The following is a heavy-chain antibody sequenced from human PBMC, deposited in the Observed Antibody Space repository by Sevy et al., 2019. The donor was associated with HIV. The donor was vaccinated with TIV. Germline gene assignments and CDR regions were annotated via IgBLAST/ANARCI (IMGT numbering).Heavy chain of an antibody. CDR2: LSFGCGEI. J-gene: IGHJ4*02. CDR1: GFTFSKYS. CDR3: AREGCTKPHDY. D-gene: IGHD2-8*01. V-gene: IGHV3-23*01. Sequence: GGSLRLSCAASGFTFSKYSMSWVRQPPGKGLEWVSTLSFGCGEINYADSVKGRFTISRDNSKSSGYLQMNNLRPEDTAVYYCAREGCTKPHDYWGQGTLVTVPQ.